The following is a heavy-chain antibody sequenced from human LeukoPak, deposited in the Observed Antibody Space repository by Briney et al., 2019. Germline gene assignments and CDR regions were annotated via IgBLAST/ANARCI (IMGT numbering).Heavy chain of an antibody. CDR3: ARRGFVDYFDY. CDR1: GGSISSYY. D-gene: IGHD3-10*01. J-gene: IGHJ4*02. CDR2: IYYSGST. Sequence: SETLSLTCTVSGGSISSYYWSWIRQPPGKGLEWIGYIYYSGSTNYNPSLKSRVTISVDTSKNQFSLKLSSVTAAGTAVYYCARRGFVDYFDYWGQGTLVTVSS. V-gene: IGHV4-59*08.